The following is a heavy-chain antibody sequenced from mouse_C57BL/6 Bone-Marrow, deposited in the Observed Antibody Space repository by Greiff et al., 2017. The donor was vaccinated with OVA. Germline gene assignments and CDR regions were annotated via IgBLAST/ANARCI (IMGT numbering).Heavy chain of an antibody. J-gene: IGHJ4*01. Sequence: EVQLVESGGGLVQPGGSLTLSCAASAFTFSDYGMAWVRQAPRTGPEWVAFISNLAYSIYFADTVTGRFTISSATAKTTLYLEMSSLRSEDTAMYYCARRLGRGAMDYWGQGTSVTVSS. CDR2: ISNLAYSI. CDR3: ARRLGRGAMDY. V-gene: IGHV5-15*04. D-gene: IGHD4-1*01. CDR1: AFTFSDYG.